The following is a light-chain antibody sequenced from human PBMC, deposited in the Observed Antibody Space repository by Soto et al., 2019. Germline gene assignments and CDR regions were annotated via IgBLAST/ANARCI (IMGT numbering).Light chain of an antibody. Sequence: DIQITHSPSTLSASVGDRVTITCRSSESIDSWLAWHQQKPGRAPKLLISKASSLESGVPSRFSGSGFGTEFTLTISSLQPDDFATYYCQQYNSYRAFGQGTKV. CDR1: ESIDSW. CDR3: QQYNSYRA. V-gene: IGKV1-5*03. J-gene: IGKJ1*01. CDR2: KAS.